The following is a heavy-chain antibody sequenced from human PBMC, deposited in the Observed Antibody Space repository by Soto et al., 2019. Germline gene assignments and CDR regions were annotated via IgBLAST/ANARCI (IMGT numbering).Heavy chain of an antibody. CDR3: AREDSSGWQYAEYFQH. Sequence: GGSLRLSCAASGFTFSSYGMHWVRQAPGKGLEWVAVIWYDGSNKYYADSVKGRFTISRDNSKNTLYLQMNSLRAEDTAVYYCAREDSSGWQYAEYFQHWGQGTLVTVSS. V-gene: IGHV3-33*01. D-gene: IGHD6-19*01. CDR1: GFTFSSYG. J-gene: IGHJ1*01. CDR2: IWYDGSNK.